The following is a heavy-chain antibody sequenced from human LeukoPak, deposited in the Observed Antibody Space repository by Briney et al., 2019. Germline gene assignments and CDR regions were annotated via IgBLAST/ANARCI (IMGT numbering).Heavy chain of an antibody. Sequence: ASVKVSCKASGYTFTGYYTHWVRQAPGQGLEWMGWINPNSGGTNYAQKFQGRVTMTRDTSISTAYMELSRLRSDDTAVYYCARERNPITIFGRGGWFDPWGQGTLVTVSS. J-gene: IGHJ5*02. CDR3: ARERNPITIFGRGGWFDP. D-gene: IGHD3-3*01. CDR2: INPNSGGT. CDR1: GYTFTGYY. V-gene: IGHV1-2*02.